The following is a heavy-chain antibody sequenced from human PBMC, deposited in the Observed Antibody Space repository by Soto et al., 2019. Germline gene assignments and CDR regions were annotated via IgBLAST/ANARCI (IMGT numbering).Heavy chain of an antibody. Sequence: SETLSLTCTVSGGSISSYYWSWIRQPPGKGLEWIGYIYYSGSTNYNPSLKSRVTISVDTSKDQFSLKLSSVTAADTAVYYCARARYDSSGYLNWFDPWGQGTLVTVSS. V-gene: IGHV4-59*01. J-gene: IGHJ5*02. CDR3: ARARYDSSGYLNWFDP. D-gene: IGHD3-22*01. CDR1: GGSISSYY. CDR2: IYYSGST.